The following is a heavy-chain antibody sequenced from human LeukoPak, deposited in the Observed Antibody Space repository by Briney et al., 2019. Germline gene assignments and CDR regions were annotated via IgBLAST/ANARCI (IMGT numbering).Heavy chain of an antibody. CDR3: ARDRPLYCSGGSFAAGY. D-gene: IGHD2-15*01. CDR1: GYTFTSYG. J-gene: IGHJ4*02. Sequence: GASVKVSCKASGYTFTSYGISWVRQAPGQGLEWMGWISAYNGNTNYAQRLQGRVTMTTDTSTSTAYMELRSLRSDDTAVYYCARDRPLYCSGGSFAAGYWGQGTLVTVSS. CDR2: ISAYNGNT. V-gene: IGHV1-18*01.